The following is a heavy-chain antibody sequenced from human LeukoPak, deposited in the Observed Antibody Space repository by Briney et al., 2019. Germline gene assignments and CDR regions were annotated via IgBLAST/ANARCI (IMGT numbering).Heavy chain of an antibody. D-gene: IGHD3-16*01. CDR2: INHSGST. Sequence: SSETLSLTCAVYGGSFSGYYWSWIRQPPGKGLEWIGEINHSGSTNYNPSLKSRVTISVDTSKNQFSLKLSSVTAADTAVYYCARVGRDYDYVWGSLDYWGQGTLVTVSS. V-gene: IGHV4-34*01. CDR3: ARVGRDYDYVWGSLDY. CDR1: GGSFSGYY. J-gene: IGHJ4*02.